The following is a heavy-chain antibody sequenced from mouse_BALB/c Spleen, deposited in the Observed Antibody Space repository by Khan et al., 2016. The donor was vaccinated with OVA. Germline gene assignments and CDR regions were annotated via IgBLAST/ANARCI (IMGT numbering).Heavy chain of an antibody. D-gene: IGHD2-3*01. V-gene: IGHV3-2*02. CDR2: ISSSGST. Sequence: EVQLQESGPGLVKPSQSLSLTCTVTGYSITSDYVWNWIRQFPGNKLEWMGYISSSGSTNYNPALKSRISITRDTSKNQFFLQLNSVTTEDTATYYCARDGSRYSDAKDNWGKATSATVSS. CDR3: ARDGSRYSDAKDN. J-gene: IGHJ4*01. CDR1: GYSITSDYV.